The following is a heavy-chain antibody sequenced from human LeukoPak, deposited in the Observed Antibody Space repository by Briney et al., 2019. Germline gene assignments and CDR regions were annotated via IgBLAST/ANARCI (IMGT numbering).Heavy chain of an antibody. V-gene: IGHV4-61*02. J-gene: IGHJ3*02. CDR1: GGSISSGSYY. Sequence: PSETLSLTCTVSGGSISSGSYYWSSIRQPAGKGLEWIGRIYTSGSTNYNPSLKSRVTISVDTSKNQFSLKLSSVTAADTAVYYCARDGYGDWERAFDIWGQGTMVTVSS. CDR3: ARDGYGDWERAFDI. CDR2: IYTSGST. D-gene: IGHD4-17*01.